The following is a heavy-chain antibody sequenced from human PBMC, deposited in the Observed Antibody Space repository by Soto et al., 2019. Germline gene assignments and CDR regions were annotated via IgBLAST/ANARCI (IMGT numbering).Heavy chain of an antibody. D-gene: IGHD4-17*01. CDR3: ARVPRRDGDYVLGLFDP. Sequence: QVQLVQSGTEVKKPGASVKVSCKASGYTFSNYGISWVRQAPGQGLEWMGWISAYSGNTNYAQKLQGRVTMTTDTSTSTAYMELRSLTSDGTAVYYCARVPRRDGDYVLGLFDPWGQGTLVTVSS. V-gene: IGHV1-18*01. J-gene: IGHJ5*02. CDR2: ISAYSGNT. CDR1: GYTFSNYG.